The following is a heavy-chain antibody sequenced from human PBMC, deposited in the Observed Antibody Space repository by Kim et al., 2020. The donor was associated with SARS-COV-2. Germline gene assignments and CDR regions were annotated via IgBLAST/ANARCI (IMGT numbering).Heavy chain of an antibody. D-gene: IGHD1-26*01. J-gene: IGHJ4*01. Sequence: GGSLRLSCAVSEFTFRSYAMSWVRQAPGKGLEWVSAISGSGGTTYYADSVKGRFTISRDNSDNTLFLHMSRLRAEDTAVYYCAKGRGDMGATGAFDYWG. CDR2: ISGSGGTT. CDR3: AKGRGDMGATGAFDY. V-gene: IGHV3-23*01. CDR1: EFTFRSYA.